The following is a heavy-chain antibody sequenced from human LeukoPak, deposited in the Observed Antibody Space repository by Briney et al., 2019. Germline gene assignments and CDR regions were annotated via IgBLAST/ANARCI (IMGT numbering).Heavy chain of an antibody. Sequence: GAAVQVSCKASGYSFSIYGITWARQAPGQGLEYLGWISASDGTTNYAQKVQDRGTMTTDTATSTAYLELRSLRSEATAVYYCARCGAAVTTHFSHWGQGTLVTVSS. D-gene: IGHD4-17*01. V-gene: IGHV1-18*01. J-gene: IGHJ4*02. CDR2: ISASDGTT. CDR3: ARCGAAVTTHFSH. CDR1: GYSFSIYG.